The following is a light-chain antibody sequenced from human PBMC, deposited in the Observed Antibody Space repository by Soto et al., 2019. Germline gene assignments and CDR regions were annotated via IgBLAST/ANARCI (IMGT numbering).Light chain of an antibody. CDR1: QSVTSYY. V-gene: IGKV3-20*01. Sequence: EIVLTQSPGTLSLSPGERATLSCRASQSVTSYYLAWYQQKPGQAPRVLIYSASSRATGIPDRFSGSGSGTDFTLTISRLEPEDFAVYYCHQYATSPLTFGGGTKVEI. CDR2: SAS. J-gene: IGKJ4*01. CDR3: HQYATSPLT.